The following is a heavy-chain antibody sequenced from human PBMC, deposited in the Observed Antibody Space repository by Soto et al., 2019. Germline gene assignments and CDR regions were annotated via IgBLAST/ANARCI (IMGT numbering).Heavy chain of an antibody. CDR1: GFTFSSYD. Sequence: EVQLVESGGGLVQPGGSLRLSCAASGFTFSSYDMHWVRQATGKGLEWVSAIGTAGDTYYPGSVKGRFTISRENAKNSLSLQMNSLRAGDTAVYYCARAAPITPRAQDKGYYFDYWGQGTLVTVSS. CDR3: ARAAPITPRAQDKGYYFDY. D-gene: IGHD5-12*01. J-gene: IGHJ4*02. CDR2: IGTAGDT. V-gene: IGHV3-13*01.